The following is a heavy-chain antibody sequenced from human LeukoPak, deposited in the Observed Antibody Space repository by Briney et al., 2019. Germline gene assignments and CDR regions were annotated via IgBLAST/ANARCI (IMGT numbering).Heavy chain of an antibody. V-gene: IGHV1-2*07. CDR2: INPKNGGA. Sequence: ASVKVSCKTSGYTFIGYYMHWVRQAPGQGLEWMGWINPKNGGANYAPSFQGRVTMTRDRSISTVYMELSSLRSEDTAVYYCARGGVQLWRRKFDYWGQGTLVTVSS. CDR1: GYTFIGYY. J-gene: IGHJ4*02. CDR3: ARGGVQLWRRKFDY. D-gene: IGHD5-18*01.